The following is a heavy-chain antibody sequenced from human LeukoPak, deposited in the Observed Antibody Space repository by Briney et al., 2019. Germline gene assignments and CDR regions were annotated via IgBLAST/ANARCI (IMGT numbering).Heavy chain of an antibody. Sequence: PGRSLRLSCAASGFTFSSYWMHWVRQAPGKGLVCVSRITSDGSSTSYADSVRGRFTISRDNAQNAVYLQMNSLRAEDTAVYYCARDLTGAVFDFWGQGTLVTVSS. D-gene: IGHD1-26*01. CDR2: ITSDGSST. V-gene: IGHV3-74*01. CDR3: ARDLTGAVFDF. J-gene: IGHJ4*02. CDR1: GFTFSSYW.